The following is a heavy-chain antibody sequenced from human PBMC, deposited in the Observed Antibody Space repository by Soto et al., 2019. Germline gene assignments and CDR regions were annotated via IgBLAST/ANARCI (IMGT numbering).Heavy chain of an antibody. V-gene: IGHV3-21*01. CDR3: ARGGAAAGIGGQNPKNNWFDP. Sequence: EVQLVESGGGLVKPGGSLRLSCAASGFTFSSYSMNWVRQAPGKGLEWVSSISSSSSYIYYADSVKGRFTISRDNAKNSLYLQMNSLRAEDTAVYYCARGGAAAGIGGQNPKNNWFDPWGQGTLVTVSS. J-gene: IGHJ5*02. CDR2: ISSSSSYI. D-gene: IGHD6-13*01. CDR1: GFTFSSYS.